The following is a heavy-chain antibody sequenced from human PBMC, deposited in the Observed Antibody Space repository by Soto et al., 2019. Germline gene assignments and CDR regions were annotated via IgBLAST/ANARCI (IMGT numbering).Heavy chain of an antibody. CDR3: ERVGHITNYGMAV. CDR2: IIPFFGTS. D-gene: IGHD1-26*01. CDR1: GGTFSSYP. V-gene: IGHV1-69*01. J-gene: IGHJ6*01. Sequence: QVQLVQAGAEVKKPGSSVKVSCEASGGTFSSYPINWVRQAPGQWLEWMGGIIPFFGTSNYAQKFQGRVTITADDSTSTAYMELRSLRSEDTAVYYCERVGHITNYGMAVWGQGNTVTVSS.